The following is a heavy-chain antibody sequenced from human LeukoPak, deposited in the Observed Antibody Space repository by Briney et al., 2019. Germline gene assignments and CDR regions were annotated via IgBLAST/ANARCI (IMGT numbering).Heavy chain of an antibody. J-gene: IGHJ4*02. CDR1: GYIFTDYY. D-gene: IGHD1-20*01. CDR2: INPNSGGT. Sequence: ASVTVSCKASGYIFTDYYMHWVRPAPGQGLEWMGWINPNSGGTKYAPKFQGRVTMTRATSISTAYMALSSLKSDDTAVYYCARSPNWNDLRLDYWGQGTLVTVSS. CDR3: ARSPNWNDLRLDY. V-gene: IGHV1-2*02.